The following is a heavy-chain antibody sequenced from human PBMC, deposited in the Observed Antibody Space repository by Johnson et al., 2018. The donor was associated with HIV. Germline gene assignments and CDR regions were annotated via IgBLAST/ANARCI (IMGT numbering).Heavy chain of an antibody. V-gene: IGHV3-66*01. CDR2: IYSGGST. D-gene: IGHD5-18*01. Sequence: VLLVESGGGLVQPGGSLRVSCAASGFTVSSNYMSWVRQAPGQGLEWVSVIYSGGSTYSADSVKGRYTISRDNSKNTLYLQMNSLRADDTAVYYCARAYSYDAFDIWGQGTMVTVSS. J-gene: IGHJ3*02. CDR1: GFTVSSNY. CDR3: ARAYSYDAFDI.